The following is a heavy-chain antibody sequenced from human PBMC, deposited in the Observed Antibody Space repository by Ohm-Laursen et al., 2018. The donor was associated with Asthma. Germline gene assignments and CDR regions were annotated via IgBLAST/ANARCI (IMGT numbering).Heavy chain of an antibody. D-gene: IGHD1-26*01. CDR3: ARTYSGSVSDY. J-gene: IGHJ4*02. Sequence: SLRLSCSASGYTFSRYSIHWVRQIPGKGLEWVSYISSTSSNKYYADSVKGRFTISRDNAKNSLYLQMNSLRAEDTAVYYCARTYSGSVSDYWGQGTLVTVSS. CDR2: ISSTSSNK. V-gene: IGHV3-48*01. CDR1: GYTFSRYS.